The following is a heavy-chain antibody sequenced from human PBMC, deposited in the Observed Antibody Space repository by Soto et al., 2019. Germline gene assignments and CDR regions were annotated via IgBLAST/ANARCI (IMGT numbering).Heavy chain of an antibody. D-gene: IGHD3-3*01. Sequence: QVQLVESGGGVVQPGRSLRLSCAVSGFTFSNYGMHWVRQAPGKGLEWVAVISYDGGNKYYADSVKGRFTISKANSKNTLYLPMNSLTAKDTAVYYGAKGGPLESINPSYFDYWGQGTLVTVSS. CDR1: GFTFSNYG. CDR3: AKGGPLESINPSYFDY. J-gene: IGHJ4*02. V-gene: IGHV3-30*18. CDR2: ISYDGGNK.